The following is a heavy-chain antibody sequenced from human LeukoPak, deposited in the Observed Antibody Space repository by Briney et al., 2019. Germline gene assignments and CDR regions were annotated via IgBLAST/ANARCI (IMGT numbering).Heavy chain of an antibody. Sequence: PSQTLSLTCTVSGGSLSSGDYYWRWLRQPPGTGLEWIGYIYYSGSTYYNPSLKSRVTISVDTSKNQFSLKLSSVTAADTAVYYCARVTQELTLDYWGQGTLVTVSS. D-gene: IGHD1-1*01. V-gene: IGHV4-30-4*01. J-gene: IGHJ4*02. CDR1: GGSLSSGDYY. CDR2: IYYSGST. CDR3: ARVTQELTLDY.